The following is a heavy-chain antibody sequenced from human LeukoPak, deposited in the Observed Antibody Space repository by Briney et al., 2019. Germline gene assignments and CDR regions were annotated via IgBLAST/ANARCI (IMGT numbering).Heavy chain of an antibody. D-gene: IGHD1-14*01. CDR3: ARERNQGVYYYYGMDV. CDR1: GFTFSSYW. CDR2: IKQDGSEK. V-gene: IGHV3-7*01. Sequence: PGGSLRLSCAASGFTFSSYWMSWVRQAPGKGLEWVANIKQDGSEKYYVDSVKGRFTISRDNAKNSLYLQMNSLRAEGTAVYYCARERNQGVYYYYGMDVWGQGTTVTVSS. J-gene: IGHJ6*02.